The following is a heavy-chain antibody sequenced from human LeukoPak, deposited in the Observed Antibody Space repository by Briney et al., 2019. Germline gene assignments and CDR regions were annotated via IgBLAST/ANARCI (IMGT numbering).Heavy chain of an antibody. CDR1: GYTFTSYD. V-gene: IGHV1-8*01. CDR3: ARGPYYDFWSGYYCNWFDP. D-gene: IGHD3-3*01. Sequence: ASVKVSCKASGYTFTSYDINWVRQATGQGLEWMGWMNPNSGNTGYAQKFQGRVTMTRNTSISTAYMELSSLRSEDTAVYYCARGPYYDFWSGYYCNWFDPWGQGTLVTVSS. J-gene: IGHJ5*02. CDR2: MNPNSGNT.